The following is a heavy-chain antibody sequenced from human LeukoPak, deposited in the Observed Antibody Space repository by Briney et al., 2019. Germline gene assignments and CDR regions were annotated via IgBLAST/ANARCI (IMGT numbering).Heavy chain of an antibody. CDR3: AKGVGDYVLGNFDY. Sequence: PGGSLRLPCAASGFTFSSYGMHWVRQAPGKGLEWVAFIRYDGSNKYYADSVRGRFTISRDNSKNTLYLQMNSLRAEDTAVYYCAKGVGDYVLGNFDYWGQGTLVTVSS. J-gene: IGHJ4*02. CDR2: IRYDGSNK. V-gene: IGHV3-30*02. D-gene: IGHD4-17*01. CDR1: GFTFSSYG.